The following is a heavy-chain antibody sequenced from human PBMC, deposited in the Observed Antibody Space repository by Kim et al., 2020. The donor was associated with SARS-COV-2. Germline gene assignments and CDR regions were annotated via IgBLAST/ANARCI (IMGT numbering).Heavy chain of an antibody. J-gene: IGHJ5*02. CDR1: GYTFTSYG. Sequence: ASVKVSCKASGYTFTSYGISWVRQAPGQGLEWMGWISAYNGNTNYAQKLQGRVTMTTDTSTSTAYMELRSLRSDDTAVYYCAREGTYYYGSGSYPGLDWFDPWGQGTLVTVSS. CDR2: ISAYNGNT. CDR3: AREGTYYYGSGSYPGLDWFDP. V-gene: IGHV1-18*04. D-gene: IGHD3-10*01.